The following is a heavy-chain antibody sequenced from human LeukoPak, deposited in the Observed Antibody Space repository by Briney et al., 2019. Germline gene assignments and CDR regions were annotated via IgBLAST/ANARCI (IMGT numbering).Heavy chain of an antibody. D-gene: IGHD2-2*01. CDR2: ISRNSGSI. Sequence: PGRSLRLSCAASGFTFDDYAMHWVRQAPGKGLEWVSGISRNSGSIGYADSVKGRFTISRDNAKNSLYLQMNSLRVEDTALYYCAKAGRVVVVPAAPQDYMDVWGKGTTVTVSS. J-gene: IGHJ6*04. CDR1: GFTFDDYA. V-gene: IGHV3-9*01. CDR3: AKAGRVVVVPAAPQDYMDV.